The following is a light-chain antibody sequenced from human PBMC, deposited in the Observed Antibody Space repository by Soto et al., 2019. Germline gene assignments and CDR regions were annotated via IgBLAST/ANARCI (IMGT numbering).Light chain of an antibody. CDR2: DVS. Sequence: QSALTQPPSASGSPGQSVTISCTGTSSDVGGYNYVSWYQQHPGKAPKLMIYDVSKRPSGVPDRFSGSKSGNTASLTVSGRQAEDEADYYCSSYAGSKGVVFGGGTKLTVL. J-gene: IGLJ2*01. CDR1: SSDVGGYNY. V-gene: IGLV2-8*01. CDR3: SSYAGSKGVV.